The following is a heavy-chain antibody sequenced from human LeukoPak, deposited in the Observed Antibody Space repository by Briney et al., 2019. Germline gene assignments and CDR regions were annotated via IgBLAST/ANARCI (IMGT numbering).Heavy chain of an antibody. V-gene: IGHV3-23*01. CDR1: GFTFSSYA. CDR2: ISGSGGST. Sequence: GGSLRLSCAASGFTFSSYAMSWVRQAPGKGLEWVSAISGSGGSTYYADSVKGRFTISRDNSKNTLYLQMSSLRAEDTAVYYCARISNYESPIAYYFDYWGQGTLVTVSS. CDR3: ARISNYESPIAYYFDY. J-gene: IGHJ4*02. D-gene: IGHD4-11*01.